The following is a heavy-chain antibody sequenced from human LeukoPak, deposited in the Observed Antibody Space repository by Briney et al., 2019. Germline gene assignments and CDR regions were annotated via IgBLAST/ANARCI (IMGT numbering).Heavy chain of an antibody. CDR1: GFTFSSYS. V-gene: IGHV3-48*01. J-gene: IGHJ4*02. D-gene: IGHD3-3*01. CDR3: AKVIRFLEWSFDY. Sequence: GGSLRLSCAASGFTFSSYSMNWVRQAPGKGLEWVSYISSSSSTIYYADSVKGRFTISRDNAKNSLYLQMNSLRAEDTAVYYCAKVIRFLEWSFDYWGQGTLVTVSS. CDR2: ISSSSSTI.